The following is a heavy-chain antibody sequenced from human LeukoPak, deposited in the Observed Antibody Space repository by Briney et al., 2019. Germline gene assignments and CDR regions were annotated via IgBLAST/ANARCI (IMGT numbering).Heavy chain of an antibody. CDR3: ARDPPYSGSWSYYMDV. CDR1: GGSISSYY. Sequence: SETLSLTCTVSGGSISSYYWSWIRQPAGKGLEWIGRIYTSGSTNYNPSLKSRVTMSVDTSKNQFSLKLSSVTAADTAVYYCARDPPYSGSWSYYMDVWGKGTTVTVSS. V-gene: IGHV4-4*07. CDR2: IYTSGST. J-gene: IGHJ6*03. D-gene: IGHD6-13*01.